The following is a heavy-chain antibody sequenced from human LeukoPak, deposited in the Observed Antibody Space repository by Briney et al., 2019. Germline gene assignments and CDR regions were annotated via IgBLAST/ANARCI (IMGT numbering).Heavy chain of an antibody. CDR2: IKQEGSEK. CDR1: GFTFRNYW. Sequence: GGSLRLSCAASGFTFRNYWMSWVRQAPGKGLELVANIKQEGSEKYYVDPVKGRFTISRDNAKNSLYLQMNGLRAEDTAVYYCAANGGPFDFWGRGTLVTVSA. CDR3: AANGGPFDF. D-gene: IGHD4-23*01. J-gene: IGHJ4*02. V-gene: IGHV3-7*05.